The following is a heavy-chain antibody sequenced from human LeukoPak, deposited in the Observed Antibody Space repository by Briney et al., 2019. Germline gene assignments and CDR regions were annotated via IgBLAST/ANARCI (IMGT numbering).Heavy chain of an antibody. D-gene: IGHD1-26*01. J-gene: IGHJ4*02. V-gene: IGHV3-7*01. CDR1: GFAFSSFS. CDR2: IKKNEIEK. CDR3: VRWRWEQSEFDH. Sequence: AGGSLRLSCAASGFAFSSFSMSWVRQAPGKGLEWVAYIKKNEIEKDPVDSVKGRFSISRDNAKNSLYLQMNSLRAEDTAIYYCVRWRWEQSEFDHWGQGTLVTVSS.